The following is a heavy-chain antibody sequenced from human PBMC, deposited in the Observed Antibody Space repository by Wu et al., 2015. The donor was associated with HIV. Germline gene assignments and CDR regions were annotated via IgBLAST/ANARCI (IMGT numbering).Heavy chain of an antibody. CDR3: TRGPDFDY. J-gene: IGHJ4*02. CDR1: GYTFISYY. Sequence: QVQLVQSGAEVKKPGASVKVSCKASGYTFISYYIHWVRQAPGQGLEWMGIINPSGGSTDYAQRFQGRVTMTRDTSTSTVYMKLSRLTSEDTAVYFCTRGPDFDYWGQGTLVIVSS. V-gene: IGHV1-46*01. CDR2: INPSGGST.